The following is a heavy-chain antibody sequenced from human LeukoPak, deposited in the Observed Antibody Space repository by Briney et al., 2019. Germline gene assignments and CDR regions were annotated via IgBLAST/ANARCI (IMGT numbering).Heavy chain of an antibody. CDR2: IYSGGST. CDR3: AILRWDGYNDY. CDR1: GFTVSSNY. D-gene: IGHD5-24*01. Sequence: LTGESLRLSCAASGFTVSSNYMSWVRQAPGKGLEWVSLIYSGGSTYYADSVKGRFTISRDNSKNTLYVQINSRRAEDTAVYYCAILRWDGYNDYWGQGTLVTVSS. J-gene: IGHJ4*02. V-gene: IGHV3-66*01.